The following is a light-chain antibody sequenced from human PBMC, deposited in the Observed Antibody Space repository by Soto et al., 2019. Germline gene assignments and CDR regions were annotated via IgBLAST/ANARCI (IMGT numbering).Light chain of an antibody. V-gene: IGLV3-21*02. J-gene: IGLJ2*01. CDR1: NIGSIS. CDR2: EDS. CDR3: QVWDSSSDHVV. Sequence: SYVLTQPPSVSVAPGQTARITCGGSNIGSISVHWYQQKPGQAPVLVVYEDSDRPSGIPERFSGSNSGNTATLTISRVEAGDEADYYCQVWDSSSDHVVFGGGTKVTVL.